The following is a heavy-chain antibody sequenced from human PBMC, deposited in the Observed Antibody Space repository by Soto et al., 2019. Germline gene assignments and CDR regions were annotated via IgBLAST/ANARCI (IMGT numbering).Heavy chain of an antibody. Sequence: ASVKVSCKASGYAFSGYAIHWVRQAPGQRLEWMGWIHPANGNTKYSQRFQGRVTITSDTSASTAYMEVSSLRSEDTAVYYCARDPPRIAAAGTTNWFDPWGQGTLVTVSS. J-gene: IGHJ5*02. CDR2: IHPANGNT. CDR3: ARDPPRIAAAGTTNWFDP. V-gene: IGHV1-3*01. D-gene: IGHD6-13*01. CDR1: GYAFSGYA.